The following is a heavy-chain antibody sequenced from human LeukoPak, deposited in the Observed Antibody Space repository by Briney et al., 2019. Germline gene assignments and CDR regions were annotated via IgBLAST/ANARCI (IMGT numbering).Heavy chain of an antibody. CDR3: AKDLTAAGKGPADY. J-gene: IGHJ4*02. CDR2: ISWNSGSK. V-gene: IGHV3-9*01. CDR1: GFTFDDYA. Sequence: GRSLRLSCAASGFTFDDYAMHWVRQAPGKGLEWVSGISWNSGSKGYADSVKGRFTISRDNAKNSLYLQMNSLRAEDTALYYCAKDLTAAGKGPADYWGQGTLVTVSS. D-gene: IGHD6-13*01.